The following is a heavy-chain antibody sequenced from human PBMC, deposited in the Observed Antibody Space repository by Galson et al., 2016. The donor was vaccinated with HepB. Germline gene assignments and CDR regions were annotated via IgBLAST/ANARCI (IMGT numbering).Heavy chain of an antibody. D-gene: IGHD3-3*01. V-gene: IGHV3-21*01. Sequence: SLRLSCAASGFTFSRYSMHWVRQAPGRGLEWVASITSGSTYIYYVDSVKGRFTVSRDNAKNSLYLQMNSLRAEDTAVYFCARGPSDSDFGSYFDSWGQGALVTVSS. CDR3: ARGPSDSDFGSYFDS. J-gene: IGHJ5*01. CDR2: ITSGSTYI. CDR1: GFTFSRYS.